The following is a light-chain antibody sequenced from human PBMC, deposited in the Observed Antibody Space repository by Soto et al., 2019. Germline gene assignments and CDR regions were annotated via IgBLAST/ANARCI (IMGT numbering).Light chain of an antibody. Sequence: QSALTQPPSVSGSPGQSVTISCTGTSRDIGGYNHVSWYQQHPGKAPKLIVYDVAKRPSGVPDRFSGSKSGNTASLTISGLLPEDEADYSCCSYSGSRLIFGGGTKVTVL. CDR3: CSYSGSRLI. CDR2: DVA. V-gene: IGLV2-11*01. CDR1: SRDIGGYNH. J-gene: IGLJ2*01.